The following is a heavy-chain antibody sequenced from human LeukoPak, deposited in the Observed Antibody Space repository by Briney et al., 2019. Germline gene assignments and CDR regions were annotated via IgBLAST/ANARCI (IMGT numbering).Heavy chain of an antibody. D-gene: IGHD3-22*01. V-gene: IGHV4-59*01. Sequence: SETLSLTCTVSGGSISSYYWSWIRQPPGKGLEWSGYIYYSGSTNSTPSLKSRVTISLDTSKNQFSLKLSSVTAADTAVSYCARDRNYDSTYGMDVWGQGTTVTVSS. J-gene: IGHJ6*02. CDR2: IYYSGST. CDR3: ARDRNYDSTYGMDV. CDR1: GGSISSYY.